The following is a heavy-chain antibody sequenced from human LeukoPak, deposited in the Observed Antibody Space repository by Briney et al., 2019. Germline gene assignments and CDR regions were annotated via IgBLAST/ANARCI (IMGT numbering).Heavy chain of an antibody. CDR1: GGTFNKNA. Sequence: ASVKASCTVSGGTFNKNAITWVRQAPGQGLEWMGRIIPVVGVEHYAQKFQGRLTINADWSSSTAYMELSNLRSEDTAVYYCARVQAVGVPVAIDAYYDYGMDVWGQGTTVTVSS. CDR2: IIPVVGVE. J-gene: IGHJ6*02. V-gene: IGHV1-69*04. CDR3: ARVQAVGVPVAIDAYYDYGMDV. D-gene: IGHD2-2*02.